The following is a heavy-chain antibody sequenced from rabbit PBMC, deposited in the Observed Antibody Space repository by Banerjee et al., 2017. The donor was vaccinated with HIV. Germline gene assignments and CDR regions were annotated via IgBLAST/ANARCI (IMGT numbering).Heavy chain of an antibody. J-gene: IGHJ4*01. D-gene: IGHD6-1*01. CDR3: ARDGGYADYGYAT. Sequence: QEQLVESGGGLVQPGGSLKLSCKASGFDFSSYGVSWVRQAPGKGLEWIGYIDPVFGSTYYASWVNGRFTISSHNAQNTLYLQLNSLTAADTATYFCARDGGYADYGYATWGPGTLVTV. CDR1: GFDFSSYG. CDR2: IDPVFGST. V-gene: IGHV1S47*01.